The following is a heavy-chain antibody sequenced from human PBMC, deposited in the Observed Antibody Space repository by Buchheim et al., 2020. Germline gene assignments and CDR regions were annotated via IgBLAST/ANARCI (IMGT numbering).Heavy chain of an antibody. Sequence: QVQLQESGPRLVKPSETLSLTCTVSGGSISGYYWSWTRQPPEKGLEWIGYVSYSGTTVYEPSLERRVTIPVDPPNKTFLLKLTSATAADTAVYYCARVRASGWYFFDFWGQGTL. J-gene: IGHJ4*02. V-gene: IGHV4-59*01. CDR3: ARVRASGWYFFDF. D-gene: IGHD6-19*01. CDR1: GGSISGYY. CDR2: VSYSGTT.